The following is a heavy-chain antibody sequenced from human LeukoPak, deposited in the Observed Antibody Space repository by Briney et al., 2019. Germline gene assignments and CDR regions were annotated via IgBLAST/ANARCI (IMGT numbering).Heavy chain of an antibody. CDR1: GFTFSSYE. V-gene: IGHV3-48*03. Sequence: GGSLRLSCAASGFTFSSYEMNWVRQAPGKGLEWVSYISSSGSTIYYADSVKGRFTISRDNSKNTLYLQMNSLRAEDTAVYYCAKDLRIAAASPHYYYYMDVWGKGTTVTVSS. CDR2: ISSSGSTI. CDR3: AKDLRIAAASPHYYYYMDV. D-gene: IGHD6-13*01. J-gene: IGHJ6*03.